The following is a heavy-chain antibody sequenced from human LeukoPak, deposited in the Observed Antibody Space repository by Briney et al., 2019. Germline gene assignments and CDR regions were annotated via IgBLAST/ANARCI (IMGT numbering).Heavy chain of an antibody. J-gene: IGHJ4*02. Sequence: PGGSLTLSCAASGFTFDDYGMSGLPQSPGKGLEWVSGINWNGGSTVYADSVKGRFTISRDNAKTSLYLQMNSLRAEDTALYYCARVSGLGSYYDSSGYPDYWGQGTLVTVSS. V-gene: IGHV3-20*04. CDR1: GFTFDDYG. D-gene: IGHD3-22*01. CDR2: INWNGGST. CDR3: ARVSGLGSYYDSSGYPDY.